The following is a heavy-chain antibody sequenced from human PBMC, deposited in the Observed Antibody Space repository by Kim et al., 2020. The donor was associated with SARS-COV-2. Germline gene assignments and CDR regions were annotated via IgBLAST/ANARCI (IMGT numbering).Heavy chain of an antibody. J-gene: IGHJ5*02. Sequence: ETLSLTCTVSGGSLSSYYWSWIRQPPGKGLEWIGYIYYSGSTNYNPSLKSRVTISVDTSKNQFSLKLSSVTAADTAVYYCARTTGLYYYDSSGYGWFDPWGQGTLVTVSS. D-gene: IGHD3-22*01. CDR2: IYYSGST. V-gene: IGHV4-59*01. CDR3: ARTTGLYYYDSSGYGWFDP. CDR1: GGSLSSYY.